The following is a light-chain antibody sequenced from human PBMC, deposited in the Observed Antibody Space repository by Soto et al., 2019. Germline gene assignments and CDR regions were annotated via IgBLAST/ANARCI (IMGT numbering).Light chain of an antibody. CDR2: VAS. CDR3: QQCIISWT. CDR1: QSVGSY. V-gene: IGKV3-11*01. J-gene: IGKJ1*01. Sequence: EMVLTQSRAPLSLSPGERDTLSFRASQSVGSYLAGYQQRPGHTPRLLIYVASSRATGIPARLSGRGSGTDFTLTINRLEPEHGSVYYCQQCIISWTLGRGTKVVFK.